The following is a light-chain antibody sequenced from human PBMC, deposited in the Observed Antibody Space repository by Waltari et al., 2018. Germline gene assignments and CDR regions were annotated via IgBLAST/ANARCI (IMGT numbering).Light chain of an antibody. V-gene: IGKV3-20*01. CDR3: QHYVSLPAT. CDR2: GAS. Sequence: EIVLTQSPGTLSLSPGERATLSCRASQSVSRTLAWYQQKPGQAPRLLIYGASTRATGIPERFSGGVSGTDFSLTISRLEPEDFAVYYCQHYVSLPATFGQGTKVEIK. J-gene: IGKJ1*01. CDR1: QSVSRT.